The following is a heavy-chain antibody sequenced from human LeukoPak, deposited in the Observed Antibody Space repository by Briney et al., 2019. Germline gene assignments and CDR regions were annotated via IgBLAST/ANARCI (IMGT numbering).Heavy chain of an antibody. CDR1: GFTFSSYA. J-gene: IGHJ4*02. CDR2: ILSSGGST. Sequence: GGSLRLSCAASGFTFSSYAMSWVRQAPGKGLEWVSGILSSGGSTYYADSVKGRFTISRDNAKNTLYLQMSSLRAEDTAVYYCARKASNFDYWGQGTLVTVSS. V-gene: IGHV3-23*01. CDR3: ARKASNFDY.